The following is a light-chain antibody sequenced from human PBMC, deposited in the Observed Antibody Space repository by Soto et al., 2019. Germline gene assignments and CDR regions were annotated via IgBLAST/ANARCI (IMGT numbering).Light chain of an antibody. V-gene: IGLV2-8*01. CDR1: TSDVVAYNY. CDR2: AVN. J-gene: IGLJ2*01. CDR3: SSYAGGNNIMV. Sequence: QSAVTQPTSASGSPGQSGTISCTGTTSDVVAYNYVSWYQQEPGKAPKLMIYAVNKRPSGVPDRFSGSKSGNTASLTVSGLRAADEADYFCSSYAGGNNIMVFGGGTKLTVL.